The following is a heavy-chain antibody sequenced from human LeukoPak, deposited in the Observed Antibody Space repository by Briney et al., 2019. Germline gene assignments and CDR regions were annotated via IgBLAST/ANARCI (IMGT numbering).Heavy chain of an antibody. CDR1: GYTFTSYY. CDR3: ARHGWHAWYFDL. CDR2: INPSGGST. J-gene: IGHJ2*01. Sequence: PQASAKVSCKASGYTFTSYYMHWVRQAPGQGLEWMGIINPSGGSTSYAQKFQGRVTMTRDTSTSTVYMELSSLRSEDTAVYYCARHGWHAWYFDLWGRGTLVTVSS. D-gene: IGHD6-19*01. V-gene: IGHV1-46*01.